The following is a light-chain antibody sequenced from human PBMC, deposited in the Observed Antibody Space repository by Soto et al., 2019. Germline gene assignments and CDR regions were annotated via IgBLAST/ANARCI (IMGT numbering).Light chain of an antibody. CDR1: SSDVGGYNY. CDR3: SSYTTSSTWV. J-gene: IGLJ3*02. V-gene: IGLV2-14*01. CDR2: DVT. Sequence: QSVLTQPASVSGSPGQSITISCTGTSSDVGGYNYVSWYQQHPGKAPKLMIYDVTHRPSGVSSRFSGSKSGNTASLTISGLQAEDEADYYCSSYTTSSTWVFGGGTKLTVL.